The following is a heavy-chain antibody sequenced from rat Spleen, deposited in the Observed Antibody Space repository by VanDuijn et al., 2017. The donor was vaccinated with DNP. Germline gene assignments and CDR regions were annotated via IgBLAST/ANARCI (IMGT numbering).Heavy chain of an antibody. V-gene: IGHV5-20*01. CDR1: GFTFSDYY. J-gene: IGHJ2*01. Sequence: EVQLVESGGDLVQPGRSLKLFCAASGFTFSDYYMAWVRQAPTKGLEWVASISYDGGSTYYRDSVKGRFTISRDNAKSSLYLQMDSLRSEDTATYYCTTDIADYWGQGVMVTVSS. CDR2: ISYDGGST. D-gene: IGHD1-2*01. CDR3: TTDIADY.